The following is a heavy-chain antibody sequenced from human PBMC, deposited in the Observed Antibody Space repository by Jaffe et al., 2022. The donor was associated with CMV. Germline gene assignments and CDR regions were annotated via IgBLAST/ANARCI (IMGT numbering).Heavy chain of an antibody. CDR1: GYTFTGYY. CDR2: INPNSGGT. J-gene: IGHJ4*02. V-gene: IGHV1-2*02. Sequence: QVQLVQSGAEVKKPGASVKVSCKASGYTFTGYYMHWVRQAPGQGLEWMGWINPNSGGTNYAQKFQGRVTMTRDTSISTAYMELSRLRSDDTAVYYCAREWGYYYDSSGYFDYWGQGTLVTVSS. D-gene: IGHD3-22*01. CDR3: AREWGYYYDSSGYFDY.